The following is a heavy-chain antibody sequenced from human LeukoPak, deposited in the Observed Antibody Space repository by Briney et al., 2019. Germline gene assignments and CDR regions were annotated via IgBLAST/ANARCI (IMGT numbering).Heavy chain of an antibody. CDR1: GYTFTSYG. D-gene: IGHD3-22*01. Sequence: ASVKVSCKASGYTFTSYGISWVRQAPGQGLEWMGWISANNGNTNYAQKLQGRVTMTTDTSTSTAYMELRSLRSDDTAVYYCARLTPDSSGYYLYGNWFDPWGQGTLVTVSS. CDR3: ARLTPDSSGYYLYGNWFDP. V-gene: IGHV1-18*01. CDR2: ISANNGNT. J-gene: IGHJ5*02.